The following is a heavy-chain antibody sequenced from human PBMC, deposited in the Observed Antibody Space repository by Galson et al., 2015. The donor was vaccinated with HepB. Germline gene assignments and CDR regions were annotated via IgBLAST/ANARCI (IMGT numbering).Heavy chain of an antibody. J-gene: IGHJ5*02. Sequence: SVKVSCKVSGYTLTELSMHWVRQAPGKGLEWMGGFDPEDGETIYAQKFQGRVTMTEDTSTDTAYMELSSLRSEDTAVYYCATGHCSSTSCHTGGFDPWGQGTLVTVSS. CDR1: GYTLTELS. CDR2: FDPEDGET. CDR3: ATGHCSSTSCHTGGFDP. V-gene: IGHV1-24*01. D-gene: IGHD2-2*01.